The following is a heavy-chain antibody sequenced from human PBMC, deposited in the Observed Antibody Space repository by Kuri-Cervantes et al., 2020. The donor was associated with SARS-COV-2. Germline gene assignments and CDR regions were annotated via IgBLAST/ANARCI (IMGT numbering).Heavy chain of an antibody. D-gene: IGHD1-1*01. V-gene: IGHV1-18*04. CDR2: VSSYTGNT. CDR3: ARVNWDVPFTTLDY. CDR1: GYTFSNYS. J-gene: IGHJ4*02. Sequence: ASVKVSCKASGYTFSNYSFSWVRQAPGQGLEWMGWVSSYTGNTDYAQKFLGRITMTADKSTTTADLELRSLRSDDTAVYYCARVNWDVPFTTLDYWGQGTRVTVSS.